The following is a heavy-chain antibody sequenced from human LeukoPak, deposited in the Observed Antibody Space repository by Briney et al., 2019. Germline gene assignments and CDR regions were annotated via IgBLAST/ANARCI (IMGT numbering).Heavy chain of an antibody. V-gene: IGHV3-30*02. CDR3: AKEGLLWFRELVDY. D-gene: IGHD3-10*01. CDR2: IRYDGNNK. J-gene: IGHJ4*02. CDR1: GFTFSTYG. Sequence: GGSLRLSCAASGFTFSTYGMHWVRQAPGKGLEWVAFIRYDGNNKYYADSVKGRFTISRDNSKNTLYLQMNSLRAEDTAVYYCAKEGLLWFRELVDYWGQGTLVTVSS.